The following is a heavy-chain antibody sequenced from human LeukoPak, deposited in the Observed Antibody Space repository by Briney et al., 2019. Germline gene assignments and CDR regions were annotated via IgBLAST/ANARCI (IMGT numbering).Heavy chain of an antibody. CDR3: AINKDSSGWEYYYYGMDV. Sequence: ASVKVSCKASGYTFTSYYMHWVRQAPGQGLEWMGIINPSGGSTSYAQKFQGRVTMTRDTSTSTVYMELSSLRSEDTAVYYCAINKDSSGWEYYYYGMDVWGQGTTVTVS. CDR2: INPSGGST. V-gene: IGHV1-46*01. J-gene: IGHJ6*02. CDR1: GYTFTSYY. D-gene: IGHD6-19*01.